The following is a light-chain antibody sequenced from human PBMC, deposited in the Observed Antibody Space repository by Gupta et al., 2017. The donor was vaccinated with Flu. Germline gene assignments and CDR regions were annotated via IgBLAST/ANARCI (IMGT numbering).Light chain of an antibody. CDR3: LQDYSFPWA. V-gene: IGKV1-6*01. CDR2: ATS. CDR1: QDIRND. J-gene: IGKJ1*01. Sequence: PSALAASVGDRVTITCRASQDIRNDLGWYQQKPGTAPKLLIFATSSLQSGVPSRFNGSSSGTDFTLTISSLQPEDFATYYCLQDYSFPWAFGQGTKVEIK.